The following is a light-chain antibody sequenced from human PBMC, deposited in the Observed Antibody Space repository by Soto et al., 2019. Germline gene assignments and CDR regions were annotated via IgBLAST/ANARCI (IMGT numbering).Light chain of an antibody. V-gene: IGKV3-11*01. Sequence: EIVLTQSPVTLSLSPGERATLSCRASQSVSSYLAWYQQKPIQAPRLLIYDASNRATGIPARFSGSGSGTDFTLTIDDLEPEDFSVYYCQQRSKWPPITFGQGTRLEIK. CDR1: QSVSSY. CDR3: QQRSKWPPIT. J-gene: IGKJ5*01. CDR2: DAS.